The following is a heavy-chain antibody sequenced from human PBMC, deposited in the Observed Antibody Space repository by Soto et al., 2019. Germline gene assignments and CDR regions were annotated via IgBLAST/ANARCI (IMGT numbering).Heavy chain of an antibody. D-gene: IGHD2-8*01. CDR3: AGDGVRPSGGIDY. CDR2: IIPIFGTA. CDR1: GGTFSSYS. J-gene: IGHJ4*02. V-gene: IGHV1-69*19. Sequence: QVQLVQSGAEVKKPGSSVKVSCKASGGTFSSYSINWVRQAPGQGLEWMGEIIPIFGTANYAQNFQGRVTSTVAASLSTAYMYLCSLRSEDTAAYYFAGDGVRPSGGIDYWGQGTLVTVSS.